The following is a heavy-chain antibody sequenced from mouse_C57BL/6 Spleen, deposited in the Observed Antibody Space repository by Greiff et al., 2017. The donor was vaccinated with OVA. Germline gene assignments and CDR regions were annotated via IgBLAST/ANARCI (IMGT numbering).Heavy chain of an antibody. Sequence: VKLQESGAELVRPGASVTLSCKASGYTFTDYEMHWVKQTPVHGLEWIGAIDPETGGTAYNQKFKGKAILTADKSSSTAYMELRSLTSEDSAVYYCTKEEKTGDYFDYWGQGTTLTVSS. CDR2: IDPETGGT. CDR1: GYTFTDYE. V-gene: IGHV1-15*01. CDR3: TKEEKTGDYFDY. D-gene: IGHD4-1*01. J-gene: IGHJ2*01.